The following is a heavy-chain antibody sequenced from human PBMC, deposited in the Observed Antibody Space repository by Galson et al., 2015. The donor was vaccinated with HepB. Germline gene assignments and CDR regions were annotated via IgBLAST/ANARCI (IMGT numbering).Heavy chain of an antibody. Sequence: SLRLSCAASGFTFSSYSMNWVRQAPGKGLEWVSSISSSSSYIYYADSVKGRFTISRDNAKNSLYLQMNSLRAEDTAVYYCARDNRQSVTDIVVVVAVYGAYGMDVWGQGTTVTVSS. CDR2: ISSSSSYI. CDR3: ARDNRQSVTDIVVVVAVYGAYGMDV. V-gene: IGHV3-21*01. CDR1: GFTFSSYS. J-gene: IGHJ6*02. D-gene: IGHD2-15*01.